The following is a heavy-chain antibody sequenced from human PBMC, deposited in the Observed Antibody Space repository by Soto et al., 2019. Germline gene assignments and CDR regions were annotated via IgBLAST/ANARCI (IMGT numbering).Heavy chain of an antibody. CDR2: IYHSGST. J-gene: IGHJ4*02. D-gene: IGHD1-26*01. CDR3: ARDVRTSTSGSYFDY. V-gene: IGHV4-4*02. CDR1: GGSISSRNW. Sequence: SETLSLTCAVSGGSISSRNWGGWVGQPPGKGLEWIGEIYHSGSTNYNPSLKSRVTISVAKSKNQFSLKLSSVPAADTAVYYCARDVRTSTSGSYFDYWGQGTLVTVSS.